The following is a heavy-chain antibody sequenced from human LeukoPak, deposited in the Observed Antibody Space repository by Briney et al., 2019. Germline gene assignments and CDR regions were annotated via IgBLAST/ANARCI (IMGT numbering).Heavy chain of an antibody. D-gene: IGHD3-16*02. Sequence: SETLSLTCTVSGGSISSYYWSWTRQPPGKGLEWIGYIYYSGSTNYNPSLKSRVTISVDTSKNQFSLKLSSVTAADTAVYYCARARLGELSLVDYWGQGTLVTVSS. V-gene: IGHV4-59*01. CDR2: IYYSGST. CDR3: ARARLGELSLVDY. CDR1: GGSISSYY. J-gene: IGHJ4*02.